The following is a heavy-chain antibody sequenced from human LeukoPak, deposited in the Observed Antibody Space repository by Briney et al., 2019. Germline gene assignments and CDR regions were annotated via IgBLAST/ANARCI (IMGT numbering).Heavy chain of an antibody. D-gene: IGHD2-21*02. CDR2: IWYDGSNK. CDR1: GFTFSSYG. V-gene: IGHV3-33*01. Sequence: GRSLRLSCAASGFTFSSYGMHWVRQAPGKGLEWVAVIWYDGSNKYYADSVKGRFTISRDNSKNTLYLQMNSLRAEDTAVYYCARYGCGGDCYDAFDIWGQGTMVTVSS. J-gene: IGHJ3*02. CDR3: ARYGCGGDCYDAFDI.